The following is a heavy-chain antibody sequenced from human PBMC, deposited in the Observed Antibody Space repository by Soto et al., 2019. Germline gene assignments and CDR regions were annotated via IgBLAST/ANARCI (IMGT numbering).Heavy chain of an antibody. D-gene: IGHD3-3*01. CDR3: ARDFAYFDS. V-gene: IGHV4-61*01. J-gene: IGHJ4*02. CDR1: GGSFKSGSYS. Sequence: QVQLQESGPGLVKPSETLSLTCTVSGGSFKSGSYSWSWIRQPPGKGLEWIGYVYHTGRTSYNPSLKSRVSIPMDTSKNQFSLNLDSVTAADTAVYFCARDFAYFDSWSQGTLVTVSS. CDR2: VYHTGRT.